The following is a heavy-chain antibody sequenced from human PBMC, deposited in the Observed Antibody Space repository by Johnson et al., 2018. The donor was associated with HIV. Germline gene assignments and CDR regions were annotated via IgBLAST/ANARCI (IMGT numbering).Heavy chain of an antibody. J-gene: IGHJ3*02. CDR3: AKWKYCSGDNCYSEFGVFDDAFDI. Sequence: QVHLVESGGGVVRPGGSLILSCAASGFIFDDYDMSWVRQAPGKGLEWVAFIHYDGNNKYYADSVKGRFTISRDNSKNTVYLQTNSLRAEDTAVYYCAKWKYCSGDNCYSEFGVFDDAFDIWGQGTMVTVSS. V-gene: IGHV3-30*02. D-gene: IGHD2-15*01. CDR1: GFIFDDYD. CDR2: IHYDGNNK.